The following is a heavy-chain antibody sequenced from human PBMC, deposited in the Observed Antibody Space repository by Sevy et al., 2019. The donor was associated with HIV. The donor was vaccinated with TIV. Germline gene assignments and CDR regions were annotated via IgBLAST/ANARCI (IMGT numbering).Heavy chain of an antibody. CDR2: ISAYNGNT. D-gene: IGHD4-4*01. CDR1: GYTFTSYG. Sequence: ASVKVSCKASGYTFTSYGISWVRQAPGQGLEWMGWISAYNGNTNYAQKLQGRVTMTTDTSTSTAYMELRSLRSDDTAVYYCARDGPTTVTTRYYYYMDVWGKGTTVTVSS. J-gene: IGHJ6*03. CDR3: ARDGPTTVTTRYYYYMDV. V-gene: IGHV1-18*04.